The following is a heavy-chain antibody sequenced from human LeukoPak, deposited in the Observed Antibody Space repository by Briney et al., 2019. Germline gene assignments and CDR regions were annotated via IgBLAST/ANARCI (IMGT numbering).Heavy chain of an antibody. CDR1: GYTFTGYY. CDR2: INPNSGGT. Sequence: ASVKVSCKASGYTFTGYYMHWVRQAPRQGLEWMGWINPNSGGTNYAQKFQGRVTMTRDTSISTAYMELSRLRSDDTAVYYCARDGAAAGPISFDYWGQGTLVTVSS. V-gene: IGHV1-2*02. D-gene: IGHD6-13*01. J-gene: IGHJ4*02. CDR3: ARDGAAAGPISFDY.